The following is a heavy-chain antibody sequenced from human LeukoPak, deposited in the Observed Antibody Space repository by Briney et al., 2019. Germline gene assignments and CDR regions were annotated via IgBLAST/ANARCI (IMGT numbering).Heavy chain of an antibody. Sequence: SETLSLTCTVSGGSISSSSYYWGWIRQPPGKGLEWIGSIYYSGSTYYNPSLKSRVTISVDTSKNQFSLKLSSVTAAGTAVYYCAREYYYDSSGYYSGWFDPWGQGTLVTVSS. CDR1: GGSISSSSYY. J-gene: IGHJ5*02. V-gene: IGHV4-39*07. CDR2: IYYSGST. D-gene: IGHD3-22*01. CDR3: AREYYYDSSGYYSGWFDP.